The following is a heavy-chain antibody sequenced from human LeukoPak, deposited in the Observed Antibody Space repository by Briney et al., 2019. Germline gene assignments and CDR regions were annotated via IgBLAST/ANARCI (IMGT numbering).Heavy chain of an antibody. J-gene: IGHJ5*02. D-gene: IGHD1-7*01. Sequence: SETLSLTCTVSGGSISRYYWSWIRQPPGKGLEWIGYIYYSGSTNYNPSLKSRVTISVDTSKNQFSLKLSSVTAADTAVYYCARDSSDWKYGRFDPWGQGTLVTVSS. CDR1: GGSISRYY. CDR2: IYYSGST. V-gene: IGHV4-59*01. CDR3: ARDSSDWKYGRFDP.